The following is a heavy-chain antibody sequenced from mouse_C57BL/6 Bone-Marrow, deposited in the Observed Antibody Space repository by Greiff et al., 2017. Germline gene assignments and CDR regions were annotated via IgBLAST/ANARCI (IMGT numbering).Heavy chain of an antibody. D-gene: IGHD5-1*01. V-gene: IGHV1-26*01. Sequence: EVQLQQSGPELVKPGASVKISCKASGYTFTDYYMNWVKQSHGKSLEWIGDINPNNGGTSYNQKFKGKATLTVDKSSSTAYMELRSLTSEDSAVXYCAFTSFAYWGQGTLVTVSA. CDR2: INPNNGGT. J-gene: IGHJ3*01. CDR1: GYTFTDYY. CDR3: AFTSFAY.